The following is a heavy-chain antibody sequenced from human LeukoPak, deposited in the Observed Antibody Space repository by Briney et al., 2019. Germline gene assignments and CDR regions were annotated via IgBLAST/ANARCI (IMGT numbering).Heavy chain of an antibody. CDR3: ARDYYDSSGYPLY. Sequence: SVKVSCKASGGTFSSYAISRVRQAPGQGLEWMGRIIPILGIANYAQKFQGRVTITADKSTSTAYMELSSLRSEDTAVYYCARDYYDSSGYPLYWGQGTLVTVSS. D-gene: IGHD3-22*01. J-gene: IGHJ4*02. V-gene: IGHV1-69*04. CDR1: GGTFSSYA. CDR2: IIPILGIA.